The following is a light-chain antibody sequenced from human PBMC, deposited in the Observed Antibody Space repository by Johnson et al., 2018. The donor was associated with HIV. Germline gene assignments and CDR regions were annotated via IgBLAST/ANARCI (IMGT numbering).Light chain of an antibody. CDR2: DNN. Sequence: QPVLTQPPSVSAAPGQKVTISCSGSSSNIGNNYVSWYQQVPGTAPKLLIYDNNRRPSGIPDRFSGSKSGTSATLGITGLQTGDEDDYYCGTWDSSLSAGGVFGTGTKVTVL. CDR1: SSNIGNNY. V-gene: IGLV1-51*01. J-gene: IGLJ1*01. CDR3: GTWDSSLSAGGV.